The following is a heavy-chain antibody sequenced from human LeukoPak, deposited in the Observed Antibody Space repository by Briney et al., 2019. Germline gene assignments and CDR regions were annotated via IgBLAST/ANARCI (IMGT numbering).Heavy chain of an antibody. V-gene: IGHV3-11*01. J-gene: IGHJ3*02. Sequence: GGSLRLSCAASGFTFSDYYMSWIRQAPGKGLEWVSYISSSGSTIYYAVSMKGRFTISRDNAKNSLYLQMNSLRAEDTAVYYCASTDVDTAMVSAFDIWGQGTMVTVSS. CDR3: ASTDVDTAMVSAFDI. CDR2: ISSSGSTI. CDR1: GFTFSDYY. D-gene: IGHD5-18*01.